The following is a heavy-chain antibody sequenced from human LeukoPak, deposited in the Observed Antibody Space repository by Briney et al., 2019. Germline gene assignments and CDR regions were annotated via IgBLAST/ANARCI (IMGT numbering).Heavy chain of an antibody. Sequence: GGSLRLSCAASGFIVSSNYMSWVRQAPGKGLEWVSGIYSGGSTYYADFVKGRFTISRDNSKNTLYLQMNSLRVEDTAVYFCARGGYDGDGGLDNWGQGTLVTVSS. J-gene: IGHJ4*02. CDR2: IYSGGST. CDR1: GFIVSSNY. D-gene: IGHD5-12*01. CDR3: ARGGYDGDGGLDN. V-gene: IGHV3-53*01.